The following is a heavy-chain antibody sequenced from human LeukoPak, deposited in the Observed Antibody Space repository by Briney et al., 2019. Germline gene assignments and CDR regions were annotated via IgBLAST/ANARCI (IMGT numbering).Heavy chain of an antibody. Sequence: GGSLRLSCAASGFTFSDNYMTWVRQAPGKGLEWISYISSSSSTIYYADSVKGRFTISRDNAKNSLYLQLNSLRAEDTAVYYCARVLHKRNYDSSDYYGSWGQGTLVTVSS. CDR1: GFTFSDNY. J-gene: IGHJ5*02. V-gene: IGHV3-11*04. CDR2: ISSSSSTI. D-gene: IGHD3-22*01. CDR3: ARVLHKRNYDSSDYYGS.